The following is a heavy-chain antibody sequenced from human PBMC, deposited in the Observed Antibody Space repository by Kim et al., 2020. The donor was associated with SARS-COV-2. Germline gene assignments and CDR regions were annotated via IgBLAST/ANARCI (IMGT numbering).Heavy chain of an antibody. Sequence: GGSLRLSCAASGFTFSSYAMHWVRQAPGKGLEYVSAISSNGGSTYYANSVKGRFTISRDNSKNTLYLQMGSLRAEDMAVYYCARASEQLWLRGAFDFWGQGTMVTVSS. CDR3: ARASEQLWLRGAFDF. V-gene: IGHV3-64*01. CDR1: GFTFSSYA. D-gene: IGHD5-18*01. CDR2: ISSNGGST. J-gene: IGHJ3*01.